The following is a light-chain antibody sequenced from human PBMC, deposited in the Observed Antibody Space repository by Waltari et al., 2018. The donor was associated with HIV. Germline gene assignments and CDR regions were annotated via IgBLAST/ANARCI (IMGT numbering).Light chain of an antibody. CDR1: QSIFYNSNNKNY. V-gene: IGKV4-1*01. J-gene: IGKJ2*01. CDR3: QQYFTSPVT. Sequence: DIVMTQSPDSLAVSPGERATINCKSSQSIFYNSNNKNYLAWYQQKPGQPPKLLIYWASTRESGVPDRFSGSGSGTYFTLTISSLQAEDVAVYYCQQYFTSPVTFGQGTKLEIK. CDR2: WAS.